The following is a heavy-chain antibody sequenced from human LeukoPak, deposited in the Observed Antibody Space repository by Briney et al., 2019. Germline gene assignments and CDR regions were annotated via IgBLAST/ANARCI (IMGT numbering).Heavy chain of an antibody. CDR3: AREVNYDYVWGSYDYYYMDV. CDR2: IYTSGST. CDR1: GGSISSGSYY. Sequence: SQTLSLTCTVSGGSISSGSYYWSWIRQPAGKGLEWIVCIYTSGSTNYNPSLKSRVTISVDTSKNQFSLKLSSVTAADTAVYYCAREVNYDYVWGSYDYYYMDVWGKGTTVTISS. D-gene: IGHD3-16*01. J-gene: IGHJ6*03. V-gene: IGHV4-61*02.